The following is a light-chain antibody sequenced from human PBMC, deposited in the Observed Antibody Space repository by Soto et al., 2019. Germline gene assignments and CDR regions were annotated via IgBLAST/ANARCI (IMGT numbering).Light chain of an antibody. Sequence: DIQMTQSPSTLSASVGDRVTITCRASQSVSGWLAWYQQRPGKAPKLLIYDASTLTSGVPSRFSGSGSGTEFTLTISSLQPDDFATYYCQQYNTYSTWTFGQGTKVDI. V-gene: IGKV1-5*01. CDR1: QSVSGW. CDR2: DAS. CDR3: QQYNTYSTWT. J-gene: IGKJ1*01.